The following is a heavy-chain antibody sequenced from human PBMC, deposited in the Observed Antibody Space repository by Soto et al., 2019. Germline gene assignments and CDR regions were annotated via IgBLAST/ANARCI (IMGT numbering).Heavy chain of an antibody. V-gene: IGHV3-33*01. CDR1: GFTFSSYG. Sequence: GGSLRLSCAASGFTFSSYGIHWVRQAAGKGLEWVAVIGYDGSNKYYADSVKGRFTISRDNSKNTLYLQMNSLRAEDTAVYYCARDYYGSGSYYGRMDVWGQGTTVTV. CDR2: IGYDGSNK. J-gene: IGHJ6*02. D-gene: IGHD3-10*01. CDR3: ARDYYGSGSYYGRMDV.